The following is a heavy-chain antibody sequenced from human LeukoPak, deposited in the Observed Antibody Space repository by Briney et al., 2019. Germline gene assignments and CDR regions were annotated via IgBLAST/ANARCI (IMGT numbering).Heavy chain of an antibody. Sequence: GGSLRLSCAASGFTFNRHGMNWVRQAPGKGLEWVSAISGSGGSTHYADSVKGRFTISRDNSKNTLYLQMNSLRAEDTAVYYCAKDRSHYYDSSGYYYGSGEYFQHWGQGTLVTVSS. V-gene: IGHV3-23*01. CDR2: ISGSGGST. J-gene: IGHJ1*01. D-gene: IGHD3-22*01. CDR1: GFTFNRHG. CDR3: AKDRSHYYDSSGYYYGSGEYFQH.